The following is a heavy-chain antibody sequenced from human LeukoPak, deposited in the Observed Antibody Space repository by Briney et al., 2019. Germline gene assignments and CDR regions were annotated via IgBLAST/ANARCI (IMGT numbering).Heavy chain of an antibody. CDR1: GYTFTSYY. Sequence: ASVKLSCKASGYTFTSYYTHWVRQAPGQGLEWMGIINPSGGSTSYAQKFQGRVTMTRDASTSTVYMELSSLRSEDTAVYYCARGYSSSPPGGYWGQGTLVTVSS. CDR3: ARGYSSSPPGGY. D-gene: IGHD6-13*01. CDR2: INPSGGST. J-gene: IGHJ4*02. V-gene: IGHV1-46*01.